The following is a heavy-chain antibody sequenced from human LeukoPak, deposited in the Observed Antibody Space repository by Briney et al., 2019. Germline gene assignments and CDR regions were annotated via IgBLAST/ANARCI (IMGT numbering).Heavy chain of an antibody. CDR2: ISGSGGST. V-gene: IGHV3-23*01. Sequence: GGSLRLSCVASGFTFNKYAMSWVRQAPGKGLEWVSAISGSGGSTYYADSVKGRFTISRDNAKNTLYLQMNSLRAEDTAVYYCARGAYLAYYFDYWGQGSLVSVSS. D-gene: IGHD3-10*01. CDR3: ARGAYLAYYFDY. J-gene: IGHJ4*02. CDR1: GFTFNKYA.